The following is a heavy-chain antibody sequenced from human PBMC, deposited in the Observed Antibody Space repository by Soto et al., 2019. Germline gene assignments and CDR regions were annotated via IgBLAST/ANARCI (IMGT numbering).Heavy chain of an antibody. Sequence: VKVSCKASENTLSDYYIHWVRQAPGQGLEWMGWINPNTGSTNYIEKFQGRVTMTRDTSISTAYMELTRLRSDDTAVFYCTRSKYNSAWYQRYFDSWGQGTLVTVSS. CDR2: INPNTGST. D-gene: IGHD6-19*01. V-gene: IGHV1-2*02. J-gene: IGHJ4*02. CDR3: TRSKYNSAWYQRYFDS. CDR1: ENTLSDYY.